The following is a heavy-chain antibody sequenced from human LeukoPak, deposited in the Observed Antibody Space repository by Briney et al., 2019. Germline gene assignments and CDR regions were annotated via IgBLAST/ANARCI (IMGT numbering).Heavy chain of an antibody. CDR1: GGSISNSNYF. V-gene: IGHV4-39*07. CDR2: IHYSGET. Sequence: SETLSLTCTVSGGSISNSNYFWGWIRQPPGKGLEWVGSIHYSGETFYNPSLNSRVTISVDRSKNQFSLKLSSVTAADTAVYYCARLGGSPYYYYGMDVWGQGTTVTVSS. J-gene: IGHJ6*02. CDR3: ARLGGSPYYYYGMDV. D-gene: IGHD3-10*01.